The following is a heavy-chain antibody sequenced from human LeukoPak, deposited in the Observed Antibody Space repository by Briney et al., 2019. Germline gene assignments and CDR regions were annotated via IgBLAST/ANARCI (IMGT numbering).Heavy chain of an antibody. Sequence: GGSLRLSCAASGFTFSSYGMHWVRQAPGKGLEWVAVIWYDGSNKYYADSVKGRFTISRDNSKNTLYLQMNSLRAEDTAVYYCASDDFWSGYPSCRYDYWGQGTLVTVSS. CDR3: ASDDFWSGYPSCRYDY. V-gene: IGHV3-33*01. J-gene: IGHJ4*02. CDR1: GFTFSSYG. CDR2: IWYDGSNK. D-gene: IGHD3-3*01.